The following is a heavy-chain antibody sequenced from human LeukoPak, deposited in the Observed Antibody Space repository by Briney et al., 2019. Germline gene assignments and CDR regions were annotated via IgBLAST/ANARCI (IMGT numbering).Heavy chain of an antibody. CDR2: INPCGGST. D-gene: IGHD1-20*01. J-gene: IGHJ4*02. V-gene: IGHV1-46*01. CDR3: ARSYNWNYFFY. CDR1: GYTFTSYY. Sequence: ASVKVSCKASGYTFTSYYMHWVRQAPGQGLEWMGIINPCGGSTSYAQKFQGRVTMTRDMSTSTVYMELSSLRSEDTAVYYCARSYNWNYFFYWGQGTLVTVSS.